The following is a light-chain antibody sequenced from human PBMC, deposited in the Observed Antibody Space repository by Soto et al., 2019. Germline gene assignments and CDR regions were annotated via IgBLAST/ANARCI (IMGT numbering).Light chain of an antibody. Sequence: EIVMTQSPATLSVSPGERATLSCRASQSVSSNLAWYQQKPGQAPRLLIYGASTMATGIPARFSGSGSGTEFTLTLSSLQSEDFTVFYCQQYNNWPPWTFGRGTKVEIK. CDR2: GAS. J-gene: IGKJ1*01. CDR1: QSVSSN. V-gene: IGKV3-15*01. CDR3: QQYNNWPPWT.